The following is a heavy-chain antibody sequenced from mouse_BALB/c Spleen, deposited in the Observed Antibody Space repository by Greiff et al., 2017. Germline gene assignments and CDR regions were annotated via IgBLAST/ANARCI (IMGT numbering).Heavy chain of an antibody. V-gene: IGHV5-17*02. Sequence: EVKLMESGGGLVQPGGSRKLSCAASGFTFSSFGMHWVRQAPEKGLEWVAYISSGSSTINYADTVKGRFTISRDNPKNTLFLQMTSLRSEDTAMYYCARPIYYGYDRGFAYWGQGTLVTVSA. CDR3: ARPIYYGYDRGFAY. CDR2: ISSGSSTI. CDR1: GFTFSSFG. J-gene: IGHJ3*01. D-gene: IGHD2-2*01.